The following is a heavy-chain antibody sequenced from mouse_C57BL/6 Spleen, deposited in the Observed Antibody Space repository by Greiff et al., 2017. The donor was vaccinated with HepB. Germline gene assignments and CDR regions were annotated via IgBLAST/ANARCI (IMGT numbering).Heavy chain of an antibody. V-gene: IGHV5-16*01. CDR3: AREAGSPLYFDD. Sequence: SEGGLVQPGSSMKLSCTASGFTFSDYYMAWVRQVPEKGLEWVANINYDGSSTYYLDSLKSRFIISRDNAKNILYLQMSSLKSEDTATYYCAREAGSPLYFDDWGQGTTLTVSS. CDR2: INYDGSST. D-gene: IGHD4-1*01. J-gene: IGHJ2*01. CDR1: GFTFSDYY.